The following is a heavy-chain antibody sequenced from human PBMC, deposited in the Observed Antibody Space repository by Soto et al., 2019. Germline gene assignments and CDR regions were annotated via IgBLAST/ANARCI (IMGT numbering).Heavy chain of an antibody. J-gene: IGHJ6*02. CDR2: MNPNSGNT. Sequence: ASVXVSCKASGYTFTSYDINWVRQATGQGLEWMGWMNPNSGNTGYAQKFQGRVTMTRNTSISTAYMELSSLRSEDTAVYYCARGEGRRDYYGMDVWGQGTTVTVSS. CDR1: GYTFTSYD. V-gene: IGHV1-8*01. CDR3: ARGEGRRDYYGMDV.